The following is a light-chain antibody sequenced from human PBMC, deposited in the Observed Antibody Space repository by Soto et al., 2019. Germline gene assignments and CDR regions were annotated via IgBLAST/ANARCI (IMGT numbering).Light chain of an antibody. Sequence: QTVVTQEPSFSVSPGGTVTLTCGLSSGSVSASYFPSWYQQTPGQAPRTLIYSTNTRSSGVPARFSGSILGNKAALTITGAQADDESDYYCALYMGSGISVFGGGTKVTVL. CDR2: STN. CDR3: ALYMGSGISV. CDR1: SGSVSASYF. V-gene: IGLV8-61*01. J-gene: IGLJ2*01.